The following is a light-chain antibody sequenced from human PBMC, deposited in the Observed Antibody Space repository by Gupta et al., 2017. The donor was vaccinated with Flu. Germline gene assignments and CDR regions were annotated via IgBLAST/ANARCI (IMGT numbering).Light chain of an antibody. CDR2: EDN. CDR3: NTWDSSLRVGV. Sequence: QSVLTQPPSVSAAPGQRVTLSFSAGGSNVGDNDVSWYQQFPGTAPKLLIYEDNKRPSGIPDRFSGSKSGASATLGITGLQTWDEADYYCNTWDSSLRVGVFGGGTKLTVL. V-gene: IGLV1-51*01. J-gene: IGLJ2*01. CDR1: GSNVGDND.